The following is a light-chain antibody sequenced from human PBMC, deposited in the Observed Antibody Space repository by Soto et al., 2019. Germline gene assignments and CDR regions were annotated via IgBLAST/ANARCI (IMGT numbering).Light chain of an antibody. CDR2: EVS. CDR3: CSYAGSVTWV. Sequence: QSVLTQPASVSGSPGQSITISCTGTSSDVGNYNFVSWFQQHPGNVPKLMIYEVSKRPSGISNRFSGSKSGNTASLTISGLQAEDEADYYCCSYAGSVTWVFGGGTKLTVL. V-gene: IGLV2-23*02. J-gene: IGLJ3*02. CDR1: SSDVGNYNF.